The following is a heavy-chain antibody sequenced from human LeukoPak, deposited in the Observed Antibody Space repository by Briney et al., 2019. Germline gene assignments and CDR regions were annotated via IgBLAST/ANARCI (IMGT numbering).Heavy chain of an antibody. CDR3: ASRKLGNDY. CDR1: GDSISSSSYY. CDR2: IYHTGRT. J-gene: IGHJ4*02. D-gene: IGHD7-27*01. Sequence: SETLSLTCTVSGDSISSSSYYWGWIRQPPGKGLEWIGNIYHTGRTYYNPSLKSRITISADTSKNQFSLKLISVTAADTAVYYCASRKLGNDYWGQGTLVTVSS. V-gene: IGHV4-39*07.